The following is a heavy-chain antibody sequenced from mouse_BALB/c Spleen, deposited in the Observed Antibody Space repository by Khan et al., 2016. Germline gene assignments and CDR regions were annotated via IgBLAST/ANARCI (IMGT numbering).Heavy chain of an antibody. CDR3: ARYRYYYGSSRYCDV. CDR1: GYTFTNYG. CDR2: INTYSGES. V-gene: IGHV9-3-1*01. Sequence: QIQLVQSGPELKKPGKTVKISCKASGYTFTNYGMNWVKQAPGKGLKWMGWINTYSGESTYADDFKGRFAFSLETSANTAYLQIIILKHEDTATYFCARYRYYYGSSRYCDVWGAGTTVTVSS. D-gene: IGHD1-1*01. J-gene: IGHJ1*01.